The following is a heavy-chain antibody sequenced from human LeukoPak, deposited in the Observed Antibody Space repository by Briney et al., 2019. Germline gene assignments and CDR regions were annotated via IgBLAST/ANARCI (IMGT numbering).Heavy chain of an antibody. CDR3: AKSRSAYCSGGSCYPALDY. J-gene: IGHJ4*02. CDR1: GFTFSSYG. V-gene: IGHV3-30*18. Sequence: TGGSLRLSCAAPGFTFSSYGMHWVRQAPGKGLEWVAVISYDGSNKYYADSVKGRFTISRDDSKNTLYLQMNSLRAEDTAVYYCAKSRSAYCSGGSCYPALDYWGQGTLVTVSS. CDR2: ISYDGSNK. D-gene: IGHD2-15*01.